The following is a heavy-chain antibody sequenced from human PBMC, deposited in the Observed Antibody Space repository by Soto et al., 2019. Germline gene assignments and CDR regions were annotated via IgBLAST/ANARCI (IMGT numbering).Heavy chain of an antibody. D-gene: IGHD1-26*01. V-gene: IGHV3-23*01. Sequence: PGGSLRLSCAASGLDFSSEVMCWVRQAPGKGLEWVSSISGSGRTIYHADSMRGRFAISRDNPKNSLYLQLNNLRVDDTAVYYCAKVGPSYYYGMDVWGQGTTVTVSS. CDR3: AKVGPSYYYGMDV. CDR2: ISGSGRTI. J-gene: IGHJ6*02. CDR1: GLDFSSEV.